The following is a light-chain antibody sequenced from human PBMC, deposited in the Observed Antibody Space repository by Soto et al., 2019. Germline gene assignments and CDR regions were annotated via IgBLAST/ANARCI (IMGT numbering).Light chain of an antibody. CDR1: QSVSSNY. Sequence: IVLTQSPGTLSLSPGERATLSCRASQSVSSNYLAWYQQKPGQAARLLIYGASNRATAIADRCSGSGSATDFTLTISRVDPEDFAVYYCQQYGSSPYTFGQGTRLDI. CDR3: QQYGSSPYT. V-gene: IGKV3-20*01. CDR2: GAS. J-gene: IGKJ2*01.